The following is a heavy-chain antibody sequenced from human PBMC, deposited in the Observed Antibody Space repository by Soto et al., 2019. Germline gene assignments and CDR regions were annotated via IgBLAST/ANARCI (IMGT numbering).Heavy chain of an antibody. J-gene: IGHJ4*02. CDR2: ISYDGSNK. Sequence: GGSLRLSCAASGFTFSSYGMHWVRQAPGKGLEWVAVISYDGSNKYYADSVKGRFTISRDNSKNTLYLQMNSLRAEDTAVYYCAKDLYYSQSSSVRAPDYWGQGTLVTVSS. CDR1: GFTFSSYG. D-gene: IGHD6-6*01. CDR3: AKDLYYSQSSSVRAPDY. V-gene: IGHV3-30*18.